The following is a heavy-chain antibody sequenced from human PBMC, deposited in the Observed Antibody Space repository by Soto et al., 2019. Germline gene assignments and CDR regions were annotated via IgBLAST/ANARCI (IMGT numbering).Heavy chain of an antibody. CDR2: IYYSGST. J-gene: IGHJ5*02. D-gene: IGHD3-10*01. Sequence: SETLSLTCTVSGGSISSSGYYWSWIRQHPGKGLEFIGYIYYSGSTYYNPSLKSRVTISVDTSKNQFSLKLSSVTAADTAVYYCARYFYASALGFDPWGQGTLVTVSS. CDR1: GGSISSSGYY. CDR3: ARYFYASALGFDP. V-gene: IGHV4-31*03.